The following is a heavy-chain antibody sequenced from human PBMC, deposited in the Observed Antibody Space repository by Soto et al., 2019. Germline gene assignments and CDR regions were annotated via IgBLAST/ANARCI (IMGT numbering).Heavy chain of an antibody. J-gene: IGHJ4*02. CDR2: ISNSGST. CDR3: ATESGSTYGYFDY. Sequence: SETLSLTCTVSGGSVTSDEDYWSWIRQSPGKGLEWIGYISNSGSTGYNPSLKTRLSMSVDRSKNQFTLRLTSVTAADTAVYFCATESGSTYGYFDYRGQGTQVTVSS. CDR1: GGSVTSDEDY. D-gene: IGHD4-17*01. V-gene: IGHV4-30-4*01.